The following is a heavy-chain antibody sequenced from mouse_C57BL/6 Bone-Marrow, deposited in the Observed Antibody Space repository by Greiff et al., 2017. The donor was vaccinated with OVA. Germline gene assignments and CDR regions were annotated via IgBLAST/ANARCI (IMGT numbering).Heavy chain of an antibody. J-gene: IGHJ2*01. CDR2: ISSGGDYI. CDR3: TREGGGRDYFDY. Sequence: EVKLVESGEGLVKPGGSLKLSCAASGFTFSSYAMSWVRQPPEKRLEWVAYISSGGDYIYYADTVTGRFTISRDNARNTLYLQMSSLKSEDKAMDYCTREGGGRDYFDYWGQGTTLTVSS. V-gene: IGHV5-9-1*02. CDR1: GFTFSSYA.